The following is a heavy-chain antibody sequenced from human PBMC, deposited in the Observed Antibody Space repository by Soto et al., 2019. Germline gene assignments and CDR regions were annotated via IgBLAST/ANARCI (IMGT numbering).Heavy chain of an antibody. CDR1: GFTFSSYG. D-gene: IGHD3-3*01. CDR2: IWYDGSNK. CDR3: ARDLLYDFWNGAYFDY. Sequence: QVQLVESGGGVVQPGRSLRLSCAASGFTFSSYGMHWVRQAPGKGLEWVAVIWYDGSNKYYADSVKGRFTISRDNSKKTLYLQMNSLRAEDTAVYYCARDLLYDFWNGAYFDYWGQGTLVTVSS. J-gene: IGHJ4*02. V-gene: IGHV3-33*01.